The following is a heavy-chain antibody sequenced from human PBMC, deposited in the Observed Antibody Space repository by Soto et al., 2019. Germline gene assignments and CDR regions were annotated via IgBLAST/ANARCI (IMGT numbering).Heavy chain of an antibody. D-gene: IGHD2-2*01. CDR2: IYYSGST. J-gene: IGHJ5*02. CDR1: GGSVIGGSYY. CDR3: ARVRSTSWVWFDP. Sequence: PSETLCLPCTVSGGSVIGGSYYWSWIRQPPGKGLEWIGYIYYSGSTNYNPSLKSRVTISVDTSKNQFSLKLSSVTAADTAVYYCARVRSTSWVWFDPWGQGTLVTVSS. V-gene: IGHV4-61*01.